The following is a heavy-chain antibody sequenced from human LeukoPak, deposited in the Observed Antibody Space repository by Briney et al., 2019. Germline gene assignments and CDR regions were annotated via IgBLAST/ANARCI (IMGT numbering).Heavy chain of an antibody. CDR3: ARDYSSSPGAPELYYYYYMDV. CDR2: ISSSSSYI. J-gene: IGHJ6*03. D-gene: IGHD6-6*01. V-gene: IGHV3-21*01. CDR1: GFVFSSYS. Sequence: GGSLRLSCAASGFVFSSYSMNWVRQAPGKGLEWVSSISSSSSYIYYADSVKGRFTISRDNAKNSLYLQMNSLRAEDTAVYYCARDYSSSPGAPELYYYYYMDVWGKGTTVTVSS.